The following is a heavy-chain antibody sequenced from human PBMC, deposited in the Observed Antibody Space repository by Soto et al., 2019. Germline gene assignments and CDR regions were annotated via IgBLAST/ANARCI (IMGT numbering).Heavy chain of an antibody. V-gene: IGHV3-48*02. CDR1: GFPFSTYP. CDR3: TRDLSH. CDR2: INSASTTT. Sequence: DVQLVESGGGLVQPGGSLRLSCAASGFPFSTYPMHWVRQAPGKGLEWISDINSASTTTFHADSVKGRFTVSRDNAKNSLYLQLTSLRHEATAVYYCTRDLSHWGQGTLVTVSS. J-gene: IGHJ4*02.